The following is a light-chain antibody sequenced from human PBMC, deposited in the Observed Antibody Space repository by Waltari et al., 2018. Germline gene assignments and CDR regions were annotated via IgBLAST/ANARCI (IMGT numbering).Light chain of an antibody. CDR2: NDN. CDR3: QVWDSSSEHYV. V-gene: IGLV3-21*03. Sequence: SYVLTQSPSMSVAPGKTARITCGGDGIGSKSVHWYQQKTGQAPVLVVHNDNDRPSGIPDRFSRSHSGTTATLTISRVEAGDGADYSCQVWDSSSEHYVCGTGTRVTVL. CDR1: GIGSKS. J-gene: IGLJ1*01.